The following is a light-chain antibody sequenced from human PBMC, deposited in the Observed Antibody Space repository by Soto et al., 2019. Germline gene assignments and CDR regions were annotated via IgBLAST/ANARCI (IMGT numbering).Light chain of an antibody. CDR1: SSDVGAYKY. J-gene: IGLJ3*02. CDR3: TSNVGNELLV. CDR2: EVT. V-gene: IGLV2-8*01. Sequence: QSALTQPPSASGSPGQSVTISCTGTSSDVGAYKYVSWYQQYPGKAPKLMIYEVTKRPSGVPDRFSGSKSGNTASLTVSGLPAEDEADYYCTSNVGNELLVFGGGTKLTVL.